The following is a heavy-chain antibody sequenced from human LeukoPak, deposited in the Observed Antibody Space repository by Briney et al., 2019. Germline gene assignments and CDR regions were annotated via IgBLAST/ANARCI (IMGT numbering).Heavy chain of an antibody. Sequence: MPSETLSLTCTVSGGSISSSSYYWGWIRQPPGKGLEWIGSIYYSGSTYYNPSLKSRVTISVDTSKNQFSLKLSSVTAADTAVYYCARIEMATIMGYWYFDLWGRGTLVTVSS. CDR1: GGSISSSSYY. CDR2: IYYSGST. V-gene: IGHV4-39*01. CDR3: ARIEMATIMGYWYFDL. D-gene: IGHD5-24*01. J-gene: IGHJ2*01.